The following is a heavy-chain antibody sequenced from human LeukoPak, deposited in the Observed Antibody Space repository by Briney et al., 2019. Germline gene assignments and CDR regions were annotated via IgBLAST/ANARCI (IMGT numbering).Heavy chain of an antibody. Sequence: GGSLRLSCAASGFTFSSYSMNWVRQAPGKGLEWVSYISSSSSTIYYADSVKGRFTISRDNAKNSLYLQMNSLRAEDTAVYYCLTIVESTIDGFDIWGQGTTVTVSS. CDR3: LTIVESTIDGFDI. D-gene: IGHD1-26*01. J-gene: IGHJ3*02. V-gene: IGHV3-48*01. CDR1: GFTFSSYS. CDR2: ISSSSSTI.